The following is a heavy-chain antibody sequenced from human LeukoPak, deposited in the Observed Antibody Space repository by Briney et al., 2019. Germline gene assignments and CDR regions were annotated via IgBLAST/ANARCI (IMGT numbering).Heavy chain of an antibody. V-gene: IGHV3-21*01. CDR1: GFTFSSYS. D-gene: IGHD3-10*01. CDR3: ARLPRLLWFGELSDNWFDP. Sequence: GSLRLSCAASGFTFSSYSMHWVRQAPGKGLEWVSSISSSSSSYIYYADSVKGRFTISRDNAKNSLYLQMNSLRAEDTAVYYCARLPRLLWFGELSDNWFDPWGQGALVTVSS. J-gene: IGHJ5*02. CDR2: ISSSSSSYI.